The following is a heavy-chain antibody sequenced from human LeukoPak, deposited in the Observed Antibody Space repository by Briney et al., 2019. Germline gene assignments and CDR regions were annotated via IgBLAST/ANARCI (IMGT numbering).Heavy chain of an antibody. CDR1: GGSISSYY. J-gene: IGHJ4*02. V-gene: IGHV4-59*01. CDR3: ARSIQYSSGWYSSPGYFDY. CDR2: IYYSGST. Sequence: SETLSLTCTVSGGSISSYYWSWIRQPPGKGLVGIGYIYYSGSTNYNPSLKSRVTISVDTSKNQFSLKLSSVTAADTAVYYCARSIQYSSGWYSSPGYFDYWGQGTLVTVSS. D-gene: IGHD6-19*01.